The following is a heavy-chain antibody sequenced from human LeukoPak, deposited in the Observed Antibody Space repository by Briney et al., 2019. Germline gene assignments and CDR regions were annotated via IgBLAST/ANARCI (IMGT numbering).Heavy chain of an antibody. Sequence: SETLSLTCTVSGGSISSYYWSWIRQPPGKGLEWIGYIYYSGSTNYNPSLKSRVTISVDTSKNQFSLKLSSVAAADTAVYYCARLTTGYSSSWYFDYWGQGTLVTVSS. J-gene: IGHJ4*02. D-gene: IGHD6-13*01. CDR3: ARLTTGYSSSWYFDY. V-gene: IGHV4-59*08. CDR2: IYYSGST. CDR1: GGSISSYY.